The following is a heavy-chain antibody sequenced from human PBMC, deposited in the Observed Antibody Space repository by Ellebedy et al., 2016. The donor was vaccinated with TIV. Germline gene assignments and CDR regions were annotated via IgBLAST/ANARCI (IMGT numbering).Heavy chain of an antibody. D-gene: IGHD4-23*01. CDR2: IGNSDET. Sequence: GGSLRLXXAASGFTFSTNAMSWVRQAPGKGLEWVSAIGNSDETYYADSVKSRFTISRDSSKNTLYLQMNTLRDEDTALYYCAKAILRWAFDYWGQGTLVTVSS. CDR1: GFTFSTNA. J-gene: IGHJ4*02. CDR3: AKAILRWAFDY. V-gene: IGHV3-23*01.